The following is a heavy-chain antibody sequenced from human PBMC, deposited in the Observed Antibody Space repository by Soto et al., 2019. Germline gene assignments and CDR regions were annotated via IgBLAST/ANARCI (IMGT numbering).Heavy chain of an antibody. CDR3: AKDLDSSGYYGSFDY. J-gene: IGHJ4*02. D-gene: IGHD3-22*01. Sequence: QVQLVESGGGVVQPGRSLRLSCAASGFTFSSYGMHWVRQAPGKGLEWVAVISYDVSNKYYADSVKGRFTISRDNSKNTLYLQMNSLRAEDTAVYYCAKDLDSSGYYGSFDYWGQGTLVTVSS. V-gene: IGHV3-30*18. CDR2: ISYDVSNK. CDR1: GFTFSSYG.